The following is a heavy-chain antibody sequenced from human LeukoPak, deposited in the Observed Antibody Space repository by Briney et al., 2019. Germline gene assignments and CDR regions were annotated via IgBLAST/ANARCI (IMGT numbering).Heavy chain of an antibody. V-gene: IGHV1-46*01. D-gene: IGHD1-26*01. CDR1: GYTFTNYY. J-gene: IGHJ4*02. CDR3: ARSLVGALDY. Sequence: ASVKVSCKASGYTFTNYYMHWVRQAPGQGLEWMGIINLSGGSTSHAQKFQGRITMTRDTSTGTVYMELSSLRSEDTAVYYCARSLVGALDYWGQGTLVTVSS. CDR2: INLSGGST.